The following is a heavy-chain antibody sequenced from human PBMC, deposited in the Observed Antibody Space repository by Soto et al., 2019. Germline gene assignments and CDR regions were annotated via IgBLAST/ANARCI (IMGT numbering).Heavy chain of an antibody. CDR3: ARAGPTDNWFDP. J-gene: IGHJ5*02. Sequence: SETLSLTCAVSGGSISSGGYSWSWIRQPPGKGLEWIGYIYHSGSTYYNPSLKSRVTISIDRSKNQFSLKLSSVTAADTAVYYCARAGPTDNWFDPWGQGTLVTVSS. D-gene: IGHD4-4*01. V-gene: IGHV4-30-2*01. CDR2: IYHSGST. CDR1: GGSISSGGYS.